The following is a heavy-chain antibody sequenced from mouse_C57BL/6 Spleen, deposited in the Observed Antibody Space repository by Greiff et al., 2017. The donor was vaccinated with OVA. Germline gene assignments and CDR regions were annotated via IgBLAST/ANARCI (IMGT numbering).Heavy chain of an antibody. D-gene: IGHD2-3*01. J-gene: IGHJ3*01. CDR1: GYAFSSYW. CDR2: IYPGDGDT. V-gene: IGHV1-80*01. CDR3: ARALGGYFRFAY. Sequence: QVHVKQSGAELVKPGASVKISCKASGYAFSSYWMNWVKQRPGKGLEWIGQIYPGDGDTNYNGKFKGKATLTADKSSSTAYMQLSSLTSEDSAVYFCARALGGYFRFAYWGQGTLVTVSA.